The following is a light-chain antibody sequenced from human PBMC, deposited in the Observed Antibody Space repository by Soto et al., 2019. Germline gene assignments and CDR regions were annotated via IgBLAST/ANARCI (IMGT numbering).Light chain of an antibody. CDR1: QSVLYSSSNKHY. Sequence: DIVMTQSPDSLAVSLGERATINCRSSQSVLYSSSNKHYLAWFQQKPGQPPKLLIYWASARESGVPDRFSGSGSETDFTLTISSLQAEDVAVYYCQQYYSTPYTFGQGTKLEL. V-gene: IGKV4-1*01. J-gene: IGKJ2*01. CDR2: WAS. CDR3: QQYYSTPYT.